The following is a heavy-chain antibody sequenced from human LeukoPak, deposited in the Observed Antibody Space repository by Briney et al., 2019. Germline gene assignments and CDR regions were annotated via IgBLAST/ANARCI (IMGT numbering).Heavy chain of an antibody. V-gene: IGHV1-3*01. Sequence: VASVKVSCKASGYTFTIYAMHWVRQAPGQRLEWMGWINAGNGNTKYSQKFQGRVTITRDTSASTAYMELSSLRSEDTAVYYCARERNTTGKFDPWGQGTLVTVSS. CDR3: ARERNTTGKFDP. CDR2: INAGNGNT. CDR1: GYTFTIYA. D-gene: IGHD1-1*01. J-gene: IGHJ5*02.